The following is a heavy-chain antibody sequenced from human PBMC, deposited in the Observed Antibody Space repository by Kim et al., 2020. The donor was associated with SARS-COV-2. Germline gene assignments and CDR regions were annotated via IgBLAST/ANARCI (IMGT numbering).Heavy chain of an antibody. V-gene: IGHV3-30*04. D-gene: IGHD2-2*01. Sequence: GGSLRLSCAASGFTFSSYAMHWVRQAPGKGLEWVAVISYDGSNKYYADSVKGRFTISRDNSKNTLYLQMNSLRAEDTAVYYCARDTRRYCSSTSCHAFDIWGQGTMVTVSS. J-gene: IGHJ3*02. CDR3: ARDTRRYCSSTSCHAFDI. CDR1: GFTFSSYA. CDR2: ISYDGSNK.